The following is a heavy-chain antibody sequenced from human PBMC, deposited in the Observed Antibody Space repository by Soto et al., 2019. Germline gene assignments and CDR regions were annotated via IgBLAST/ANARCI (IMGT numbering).Heavy chain of an antibody. CDR3: ARMKLARLDH. CDR2: INPASQLR. J-gene: IGHJ4*02. CDR1: GVSFNSYG. V-gene: IGHV1-69*09. Sequence: QVPLLQSGTEVKRPGSSVKVSCRASGVSFNSYGFAWVRQAPGRGLEWVGKINPASQLRNYQQSLQGRVTITADTSTTTAYMELSGLTSEDTAVYYCARMKLARLDHWGQGTLVTVSS.